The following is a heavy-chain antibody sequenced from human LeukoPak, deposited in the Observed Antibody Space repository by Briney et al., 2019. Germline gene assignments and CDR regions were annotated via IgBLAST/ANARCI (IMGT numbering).Heavy chain of an antibody. Sequence: GASLQISCKGSGSSFTSYWIGWVRQMPGKGLEWMGIIYPGDSDTRYSPSFQGQVTISADKSISTAYLQWSSLKASDTAMYYCAGSSDSSGWYGVYWGQGTLVTVSS. D-gene: IGHD6-19*01. CDR3: AGSSDSSGWYGVY. V-gene: IGHV5-51*01. CDR1: GSSFTSYW. CDR2: IYPGDSDT. J-gene: IGHJ4*02.